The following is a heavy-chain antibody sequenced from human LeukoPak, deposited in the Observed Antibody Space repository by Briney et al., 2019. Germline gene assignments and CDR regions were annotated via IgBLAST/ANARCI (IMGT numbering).Heavy chain of an antibody. CDR3: ARGRTVVVVPTALRKGLNCFDP. CDR2: IYYSGST. Sequence: SETLSLTCTVSGGSISSYYWSWIRQPPGKGLEWIGYIYYSGSTNYNPSLKSRVTISVDTSKNQFSLKLSSVTAADTAVYYCARGRTVVVVPTALRKGLNCFDPWGQGTLVTVSS. V-gene: IGHV4-59*12. J-gene: IGHJ5*02. D-gene: IGHD2-2*02. CDR1: GGSISSYY.